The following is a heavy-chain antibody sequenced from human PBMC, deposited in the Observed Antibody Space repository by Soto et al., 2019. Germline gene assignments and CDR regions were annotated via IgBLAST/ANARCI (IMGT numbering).Heavy chain of an antibody. CDR2: IYWDDDK. D-gene: IGHD4-17*01. CDR3: AHRTGYGALFDY. Sequence: QITLKESGPTLVKPTQTLTLTCTFSGFSLGTSGVSVGWVRQPPGRALEWLALIYWDDDKHYSPSLKSRLTITNDTTKNQVVLTLTNMDPVDTATYYCAHRTGYGALFDYWGQGTLVTVSS. V-gene: IGHV2-5*02. J-gene: IGHJ4*02. CDR1: GFSLGTSGVS.